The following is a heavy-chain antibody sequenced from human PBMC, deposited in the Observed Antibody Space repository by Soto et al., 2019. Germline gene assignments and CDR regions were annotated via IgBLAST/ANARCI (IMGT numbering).Heavy chain of an antibody. CDR3: ATVKSLYYYDSSGPPGAFDI. J-gene: IGHJ3*02. CDR1: GYTFTSYA. D-gene: IGHD3-22*01. V-gene: IGHV1-3*01. Sequence: ASVKVSCKASGYTFTSYAMHWVRQAPGQRLEWMGWINPGNGNTKYSQRFQGRVTMTEDTSTDTAYMELSSLRSEDTAVYYCATVKSLYYYDSSGPPGAFDIWGQGTMVTVSS. CDR2: INPGNGNT.